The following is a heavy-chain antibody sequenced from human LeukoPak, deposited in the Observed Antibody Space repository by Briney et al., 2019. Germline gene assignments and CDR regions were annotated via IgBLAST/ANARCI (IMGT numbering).Heavy chain of an antibody. J-gene: IGHJ4*02. D-gene: IGHD3-3*01. V-gene: IGHV4-61*02. CDR1: GGSISSGSYY. CDR2: IYTSGST. Sequence: SETLSLTCTVSGGSISSGSYYWSWVRQPAGKGLEWIGRIYTSGSTHYNPSLKSRVTISVDTSKNQFSLKLSSVTAADTAVYYCARARGSIFGVVIDYWGQGTLVTVSS. CDR3: ARARGSIFGVVIDY.